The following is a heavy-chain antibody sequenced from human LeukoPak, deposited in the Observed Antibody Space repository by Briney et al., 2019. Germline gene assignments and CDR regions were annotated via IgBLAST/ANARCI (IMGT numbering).Heavy chain of an antibody. CDR3: TIVYTPMEQAFDY. J-gene: IGHJ4*02. D-gene: IGHD5-18*01. CDR1: GFTFSNAW. V-gene: IGHV3-15*01. Sequence: GGSLRLSCAGSGFTFSNAWMSWVRQAPGKGLEGVGRIKSKTDGGTTDYAAPVKGRFTISRDDSKNTLYLQMNSLKTEDTAVYFCTIVYTPMEQAFDYWGQGNLVTVSS. CDR2: IKSKTDGGTT.